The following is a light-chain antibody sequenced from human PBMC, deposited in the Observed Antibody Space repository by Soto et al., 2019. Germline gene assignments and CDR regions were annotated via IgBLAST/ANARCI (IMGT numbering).Light chain of an antibody. J-gene: IGKJ1*01. CDR2: DAS. CDR1: QSISSW. CDR3: QHYNSIRET. Sequence: IRVTQSASTLPGVVGDRVSSTCLASQSISSWLAWYQQKPGKAPKLLIYDASSLESGVPSRFIGSGSGREFTLTSSSLQPDDFATYSSQHYNSIRETFAQRTKVDIK. V-gene: IGKV1-5*01.